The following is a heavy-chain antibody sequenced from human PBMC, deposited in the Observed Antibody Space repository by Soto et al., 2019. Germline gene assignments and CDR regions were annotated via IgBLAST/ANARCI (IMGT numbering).Heavy chain of an antibody. CDR1: GFSLSTTGVG. D-gene: IGHD4-17*01. CDR3: AHKNDYGGNFDY. Sequence: QITLKESGPTLVKPTQTLTLTCTFSGFSLSTTGVGVGWIRQPPGKALEWLALIYWDDDKRYSPSLKSRLTITKDTSQSQVVLTMTNMDPVDTATYYCAHKNDYGGNFDYWGQGTLVTVSS. CDR2: IYWDDDK. V-gene: IGHV2-5*02. J-gene: IGHJ4*02.